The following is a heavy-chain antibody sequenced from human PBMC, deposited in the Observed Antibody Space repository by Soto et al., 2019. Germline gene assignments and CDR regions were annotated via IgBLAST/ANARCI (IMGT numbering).Heavy chain of an antibody. Sequence: QVHLQESGPGLVKPSQTLSLTCTVSAGSISSGGYYWNWIRQHPGKGLEWLGYIYYSGSTYYNPSLKIRVTISVDTSKNQFSPKLSSVTAADTAVAYCAGSVLPGCQGTVVTVSS. D-gene: IGHD3-10*01. CDR2: IYYSGST. J-gene: IGHJ5*02. CDR3: AGSVLP. CDR1: AGSISSGGYY. V-gene: IGHV4-31*03.